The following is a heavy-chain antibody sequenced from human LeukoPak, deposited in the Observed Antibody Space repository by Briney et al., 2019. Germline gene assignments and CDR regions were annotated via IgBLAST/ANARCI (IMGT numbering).Heavy chain of an antibody. CDR2: IWYDGSHK. V-gene: IGHV3-33*08. J-gene: IGHJ4*02. Sequence: GGSLRLSCAASGFTFSSYGMHWVRQAPGKGLEWVALIWYDGSHKKYADSVKGRFTISRDNSKNTLYLQMSSLRADDTAVYYCARYMTTVTTFDYWGQGTLVTVSS. CDR1: GFTFSSYG. D-gene: IGHD4-17*01. CDR3: ARYMTTVTTFDY.